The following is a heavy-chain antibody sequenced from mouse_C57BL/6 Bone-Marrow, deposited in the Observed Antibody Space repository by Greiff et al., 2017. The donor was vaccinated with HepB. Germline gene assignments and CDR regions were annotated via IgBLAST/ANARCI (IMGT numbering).Heavy chain of an antibody. Sequence: QVQLKESGAELVRPGASVKLSCKASGYTFTDYYINWVKQRPGQGLEWIARIYPGSGNTYYNEKFKGKATLTAEKSSSTAYMQLSSLTSEDSAVYFCAIYYDYDPYYFDYWGQGTTLTVTS. J-gene: IGHJ2*01. CDR3: AIYYDYDPYYFDY. CDR2: IYPGSGNT. V-gene: IGHV1-76*01. CDR1: GYTFTDYY. D-gene: IGHD2-4*01.